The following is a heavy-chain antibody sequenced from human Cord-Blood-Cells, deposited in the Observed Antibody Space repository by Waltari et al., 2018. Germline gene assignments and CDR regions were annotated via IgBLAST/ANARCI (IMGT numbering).Heavy chain of an antibody. CDR1: GGTFSSYA. CDR2: ITPILGTA. D-gene: IGHD1-1*01. V-gene: IGHV1-69*01. Sequence: QVQLVQSGAEVKKPGSSVKVSCKASGGTFSSYAISWVRQAPGQGFEWMGGITPILGTANYAQEFQGRVTITADECTSTAYMELSRLRSEDTAVYYCARDPGLAGTFPSTGFDPWGQGTLVTVSS. J-gene: IGHJ5*02. CDR3: ARDPGLAGTFPSTGFDP.